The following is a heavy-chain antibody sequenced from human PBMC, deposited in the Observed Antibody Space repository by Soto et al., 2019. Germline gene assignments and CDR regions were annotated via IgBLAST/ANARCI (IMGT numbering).Heavy chain of an antibody. J-gene: IGHJ4*02. CDR2: ISYDGSNK. CDR3: AKGSYSGRYSDFDY. D-gene: IGHD1-26*01. Sequence: GGSLRLSWAASGFTFSSYGMFWVRQAPGRGLEWVAFISYDGSNKCSDSVKGRFTISRDNSKKTLYLQMNSLRAEDTAVYYCAKGSYSGRYSDFDYWGQGTLVTVSS. CDR1: GFTFSSYG. V-gene: IGHV3-30*18.